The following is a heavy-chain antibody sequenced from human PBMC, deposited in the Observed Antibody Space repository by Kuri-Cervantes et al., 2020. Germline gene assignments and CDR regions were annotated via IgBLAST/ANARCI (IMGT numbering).Heavy chain of an antibody. D-gene: IGHD1-14*01. CDR1: GFTFNTYA. J-gene: IGHJ3*02. Sequence: GESLKISCAASGFTFNTYAMAWVRQAPGQGLQWVSGLSGGGGSKYHADSVKGRFTISRDNSKNTLYLQMNSLRAEDTAVYYCARVQGRRKHTMGYDAFDIWGQGTMVTVSS. CDR2: LSGGGGSK. CDR3: ARVQGRRKHTMGYDAFDI. V-gene: IGHV3-23*01.